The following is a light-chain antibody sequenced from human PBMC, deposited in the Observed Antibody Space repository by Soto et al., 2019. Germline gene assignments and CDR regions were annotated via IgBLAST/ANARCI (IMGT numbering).Light chain of an antibody. CDR3: RSYTSSSTLYV. CDR2: EVS. CDR1: SSDVGGYNY. J-gene: IGLJ1*01. V-gene: IGLV2-14*01. Sequence: QSALTQPASVSGSPGQSITISCTGTSSDVGGYNYVSWYQQHPGKAPKLMIYEVSNRPSGVSNRFSGSKSGNTASLTIYGLQAEDEADYYCRSYTSSSTLYVFGTGTKLTVL.